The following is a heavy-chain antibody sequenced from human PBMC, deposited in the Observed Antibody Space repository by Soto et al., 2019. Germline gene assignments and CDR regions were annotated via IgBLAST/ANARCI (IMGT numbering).Heavy chain of an antibody. D-gene: IGHD6-6*01. Sequence: ASVKVSCKASGYTFTSYDINWVRQATGQGLEWMGWMNPNSGNTGYAQKFQGRVTMTRNTSISTAYMELSRLRSEDTAVYYCARDSSSSGMIYGMDVWGQGTTVTVSS. CDR2: MNPNSGNT. CDR1: GYTFTSYD. J-gene: IGHJ6*02. CDR3: ARDSSSSGMIYGMDV. V-gene: IGHV1-8*01.